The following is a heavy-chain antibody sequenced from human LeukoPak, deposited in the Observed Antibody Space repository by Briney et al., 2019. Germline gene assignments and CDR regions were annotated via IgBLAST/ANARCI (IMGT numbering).Heavy chain of an antibody. Sequence: GGSLRLSCAASGFTFSPYWMSWVRQAPGKGLKWVANIKEDGSEKYYVDSVKGRFTISRDNAKNSLYLQMNSLRAEDTAVYYCARRGYSFGLDIWGQGTMVTVSS. D-gene: IGHD5-18*01. V-gene: IGHV3-7*01. CDR3: ARRGYSFGLDI. CDR2: IKEDGSEK. J-gene: IGHJ3*02. CDR1: GFTFSPYW.